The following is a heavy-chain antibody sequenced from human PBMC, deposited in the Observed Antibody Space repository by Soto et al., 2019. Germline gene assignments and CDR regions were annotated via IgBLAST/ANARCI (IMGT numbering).Heavy chain of an antibody. V-gene: IGHV4-34*01. CDR2: INHSGST. Sequence: SETLSLTCAVYGGSFSGYYWSWIRQPPGKGLEWIGEINHSGSTNYNPSLKSRVTISVDTSKNQFSLKLSSVTAADTAVYYCARGTTVTKGYYYYYMDVWGKGTTVTVSS. CDR3: ARGTTVTKGYYYYYMDV. J-gene: IGHJ6*03. D-gene: IGHD4-17*01. CDR1: GGSFSGYY.